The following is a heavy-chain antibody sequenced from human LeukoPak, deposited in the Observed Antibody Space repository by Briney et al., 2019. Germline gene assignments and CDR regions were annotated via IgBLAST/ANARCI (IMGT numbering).Heavy chain of an antibody. V-gene: IGHV3-48*01. CDR3: ARCGYSCGPTDLAY. CDR1: GFTFSSYS. CDR2: ISSSSSTI. D-gene: IGHD5-18*01. J-gene: IGHJ4*02. Sequence: PGGSLRLSCAASGFTFSSYSMNWVRQAPGKGLEWVSYISSSSSTIYYADSVKGRFTISRDNAKNSLYLQMNSLRAEDTAVYYCARCGYSCGPTDLAYWGQGTLVTVSS.